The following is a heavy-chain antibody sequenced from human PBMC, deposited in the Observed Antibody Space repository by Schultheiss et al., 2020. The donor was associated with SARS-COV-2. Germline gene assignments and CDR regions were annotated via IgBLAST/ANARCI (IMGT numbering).Heavy chain of an antibody. V-gene: IGHV3-48*03. Sequence: GGSLRLSCAASGFIFSSYEMNWVRQAPGKGLEWVSHITSSGDSKYYADSVKGRFTISRDNADDALYLQMNSLRTEDTALYYCAKDAELRYFDWLLSGSWFDPWGQGTLVTVSS. CDR2: ITSSGDSK. D-gene: IGHD3-9*01. CDR1: GFIFSSYE. J-gene: IGHJ5*02. CDR3: AKDAELRYFDWLLSGSWFDP.